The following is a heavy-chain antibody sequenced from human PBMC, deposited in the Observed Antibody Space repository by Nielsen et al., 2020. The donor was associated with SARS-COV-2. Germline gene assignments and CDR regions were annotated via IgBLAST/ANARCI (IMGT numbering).Heavy chain of an antibody. D-gene: IGHD6-19*01. J-gene: IGHJ6*02. CDR2: IKQGGSAK. CDR1: GFTSSSYV. Sequence: GDSLKISCASSGFTSSSYVMSWVRQARGKRLEWVANIKQGGSAKYYVDSVKVRFTISKDNAKNSLYLQMNSLRAEDTAVYYCARDAQWLLTGYNDYGMDVWGQGTTVTVSS. V-gene: IGHV3-7*03. CDR3: ARDAQWLLTGYNDYGMDV.